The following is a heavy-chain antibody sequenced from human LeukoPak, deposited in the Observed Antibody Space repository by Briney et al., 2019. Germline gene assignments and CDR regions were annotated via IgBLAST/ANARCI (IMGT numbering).Heavy chain of an antibody. CDR2: IGGSGGST. J-gene: IGHJ4*02. CDR3: AKVETAAAATLRGFDY. CDR1: GFTVSSNY. D-gene: IGHD6-13*01. Sequence: GGSLRLSCAASGFTVSSNYMSWVRQAPGKGLEWVSNIGGSGGSTYYADSVKGRFTISRDNSKNTLYLQMNSLRAEDTAVYYCAKVETAAAATLRGFDYWGQGTLVTVSS. V-gene: IGHV3-23*01.